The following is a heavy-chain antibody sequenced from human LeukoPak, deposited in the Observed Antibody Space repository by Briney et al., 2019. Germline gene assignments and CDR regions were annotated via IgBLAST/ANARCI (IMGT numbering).Heavy chain of an antibody. Sequence: GGSLRLSCAASGFTLSSYSMNWVRQAPGKGLEWVSYISSSSSTIYYADSVKGRFTISRDNAKNSLYLQMNSLRAEDTAVYYCAREYSSGWYQSQDYWGQGTLVTVSS. D-gene: IGHD6-19*01. V-gene: IGHV3-48*04. J-gene: IGHJ4*02. CDR3: AREYSSGWYQSQDY. CDR1: GFTLSSYS. CDR2: ISSSSSTI.